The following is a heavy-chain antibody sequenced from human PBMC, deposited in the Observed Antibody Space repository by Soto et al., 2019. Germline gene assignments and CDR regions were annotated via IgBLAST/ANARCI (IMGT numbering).Heavy chain of an antibody. CDR1: GLPRSSFA. CDR3: AKDAVYNDGLWLMDH. CDR2: IYGSGRGI. J-gene: IGHJ4*02. V-gene: IGHV3-23*05. Sequence: PGGSLRLSCTASGLPRSSFAMMWVRQAPGRGLECVSGIYGSGRGIEYADSVKGRFTISRDNSKNTVYLQMTDLRADDTAVYYCAKDAVYNDGLWLMDHWGQGTQLT. D-gene: IGHD2-21*01.